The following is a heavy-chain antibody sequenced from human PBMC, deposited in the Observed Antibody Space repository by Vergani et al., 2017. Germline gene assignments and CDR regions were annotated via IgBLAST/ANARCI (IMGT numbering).Heavy chain of an antibody. D-gene: IGHD4-17*01. V-gene: IGHV3-30*02. CDR3: AKELTTVTIPNYFDY. CDR1: GFTFNIYG. Sequence: QVPLVESGGGVVQPGGSLRLSCAASGFTFNIYGMHWVRQAPGKGLEWVAFIRYDGSDKYYADSVKGRFTISRDNSMNNLYLQMNSLRADDTAVYYCAKELTTVTIPNYFDYWGQGTLVTVSS. J-gene: IGHJ4*02. CDR2: IRYDGSDK.